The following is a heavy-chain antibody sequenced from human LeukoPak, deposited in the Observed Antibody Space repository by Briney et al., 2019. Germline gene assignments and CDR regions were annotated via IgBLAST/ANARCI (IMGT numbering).Heavy chain of an antibody. CDR3: ARSSTFDY. D-gene: IGHD4-11*01. CDR1: GFTFSSYE. Sequence: GGSLRLPCAASGFTFSSYEMNWFRQSRGKGLEWVSYISSSGDTRYYADSVKGRFTISRDNAKNSLYLQMNSLRSEDTAVYYCARSSTFDYWGQGTLVTGSS. V-gene: IGHV3-48*03. CDR2: ISSSGDTR. J-gene: IGHJ4*02.